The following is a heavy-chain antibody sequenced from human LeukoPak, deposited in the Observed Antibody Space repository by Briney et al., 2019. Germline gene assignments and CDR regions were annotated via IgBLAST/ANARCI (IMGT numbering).Heavy chain of an antibody. J-gene: IGHJ5*02. CDR1: GGTFSSYA. D-gene: IGHD6-13*01. CDR3: ARSGYSSSQNWFDP. Sequence: GASVKVSCKASGGTFSSYAISWVRQAPGQGLEWMGGIIPIFGTANYTQKFQGRVTITADESTSTAYMELSSLRSEDTAVYYCARSGYSSSQNWFDPWGQGTLVTVSS. CDR2: IIPIFGTA. V-gene: IGHV1-69*13.